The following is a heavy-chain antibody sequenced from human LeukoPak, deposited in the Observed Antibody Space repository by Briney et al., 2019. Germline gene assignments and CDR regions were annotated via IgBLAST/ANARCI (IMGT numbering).Heavy chain of an antibody. CDR3: ARDPGYYYGSGSALFDP. J-gene: IGHJ5*02. D-gene: IGHD3-10*01. Sequence: GGSLRLSCAASGFTFSSYSMNWVRQAPGKGLEWVSSISSSSSYIYYADSVKGRFTISRDNAKNSLYLHMNSLRAEDTAVYYCARDPGYYYGSGSALFDPWGQGTLVTVSS. CDR1: GFTFSSYS. CDR2: ISSSSSYI. V-gene: IGHV3-21*01.